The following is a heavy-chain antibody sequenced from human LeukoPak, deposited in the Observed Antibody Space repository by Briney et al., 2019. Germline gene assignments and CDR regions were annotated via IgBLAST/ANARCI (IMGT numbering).Heavy chain of an antibody. J-gene: IGHJ4*02. CDR3: ARDLAVTSLGY. CDR1: GFTVSSNY. Sequence: PGGSLRLSCAASGFTVSSNYMSWVRQAPVKGLEWVSVIYSGGSTYYADSVKGRFTISRDNSKNTLYLQMNSLRAEDTAVYYCARDLAVTSLGYWGQGTLVTVSS. D-gene: IGHD4-17*01. CDR2: IYSGGST. V-gene: IGHV3-53*01.